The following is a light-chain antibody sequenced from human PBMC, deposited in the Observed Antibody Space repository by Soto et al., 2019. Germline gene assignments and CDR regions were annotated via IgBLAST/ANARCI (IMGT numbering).Light chain of an antibody. CDR2: DAS. Sequence: EIVLRQSPATLSLSPGERATLSCRASQSVSDYLAWYQQKPGQAPRLLIYDASNRATGIPARFSGSGFGTDFTLTISSLEPEDFAVYYCEQRSIWPLYTFGQGTKVDIK. V-gene: IGKV3-11*01. J-gene: IGKJ2*01. CDR3: EQRSIWPLYT. CDR1: QSVSDY.